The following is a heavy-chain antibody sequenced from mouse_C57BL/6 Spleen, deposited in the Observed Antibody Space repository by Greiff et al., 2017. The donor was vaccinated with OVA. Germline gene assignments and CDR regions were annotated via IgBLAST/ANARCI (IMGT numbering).Heavy chain of an antibody. CDR1: GYSITSGYY. J-gene: IGHJ2*01. V-gene: IGHV3-6*01. CDR3: ARGGNYLDY. Sequence: VQLQESGPGLVKPSQSLSLTCSVTGYSITSGYYWNWIRQFPGNKLEWMGYISYDGSNNYNPSLKNRISITRDTSKNQFFLKLNSVTTEDTATYYCARGGNYLDYWGQGTTLTVSS. CDR2: ISYDGSN.